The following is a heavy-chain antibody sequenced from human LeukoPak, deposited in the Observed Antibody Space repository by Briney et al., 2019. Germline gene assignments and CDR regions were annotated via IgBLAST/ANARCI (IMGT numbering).Heavy chain of an antibody. CDR2: IYYSGST. CDR1: GGSISSSSSY. V-gene: IGHV4-39*07. Sequence: SETLSLTCTVSGGSISSSSSYWGWIRQPPGKGLEWIGSIYYSGSTYYNPSLKSRVTISVDTSKNQFSLKLSSVTAADTALYYCARGLAYNDYLIGYSCDAFDIWGQGTMVTVSS. D-gene: IGHD3-3*01. CDR3: ARGLAYNDYLIGYSCDAFDI. J-gene: IGHJ3*02.